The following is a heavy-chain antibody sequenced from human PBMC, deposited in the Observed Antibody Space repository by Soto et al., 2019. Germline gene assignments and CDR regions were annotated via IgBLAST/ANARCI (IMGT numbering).Heavy chain of an antibody. Sequence: GGSLRLSCAASGFTFSSYGMHWVRQAPGKGLEWVAVIWYDGSNKYYADSVKGRFTISRDNSKNTLYLQMNSLRAEDTAVYYCARDSTPYCGGDCPIDYWGQGTLVTVSS. D-gene: IGHD2-21*02. CDR3: ARDSTPYCGGDCPIDY. V-gene: IGHV3-33*01. J-gene: IGHJ4*02. CDR2: IWYDGSNK. CDR1: GFTFSSYG.